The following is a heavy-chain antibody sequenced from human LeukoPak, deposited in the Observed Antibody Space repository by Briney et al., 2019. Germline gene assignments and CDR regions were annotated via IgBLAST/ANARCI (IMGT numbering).Heavy chain of an antibody. D-gene: IGHD3-22*01. CDR3: AKEFSGYLASFEY. CDR1: GFTFSSYC. Sequence: SLSLSCAASGFTFSSYCMHWVRQAPGKGLEWVAMTSFDGSYKNYADSVKGRFTISRDNSKNRLYLQMNRLRAEDTAVYYCAKEFSGYLASFEYWGQGTLVTVSS. J-gene: IGHJ4*02. V-gene: IGHV3-30*18. CDR2: TSFDGSYK.